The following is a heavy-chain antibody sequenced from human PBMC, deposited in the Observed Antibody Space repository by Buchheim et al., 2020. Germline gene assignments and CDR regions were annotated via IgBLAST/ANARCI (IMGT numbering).Heavy chain of an antibody. D-gene: IGHD3-22*01. V-gene: IGHV1-8*02. CDR1: GGTFSTYA. CDR2: MNPNSGNT. CDR3: ARGGSAGDSSGSEDFDY. Sequence: QVQLVQSGAEVKKPGSSVKVSCKASGGTFSTYAITWVRQAPGQGLEWMGWMNPNSGNTGYAQKFQGRVTMTRNTSISTAYMELSSLRSEDTAVYYCARGGSAGDSSGSEDFDYWGQGTL. J-gene: IGHJ4*02.